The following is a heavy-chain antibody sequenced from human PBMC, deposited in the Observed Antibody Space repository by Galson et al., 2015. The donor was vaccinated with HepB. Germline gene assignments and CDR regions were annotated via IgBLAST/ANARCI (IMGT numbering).Heavy chain of an antibody. V-gene: IGHV3-30*03. CDR3: ATDPDGDYDFDY. CDR1: GFTFSNAW. CDR2: ISSDGSDT. J-gene: IGHJ4*02. Sequence: SLRLSCAASGFTFSNAWMSWVRQAPGKGLEWVAVISSDGSDTYYADSVKGRFTISRDIAKNSVYLQMNSLRDEDTAVYYCATDPDGDYDFDYWGQGTLVTVSS. D-gene: IGHD4-17*01.